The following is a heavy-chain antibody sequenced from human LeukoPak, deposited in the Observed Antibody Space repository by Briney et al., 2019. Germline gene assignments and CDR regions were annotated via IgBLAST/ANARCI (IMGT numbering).Heavy chain of an antibody. CDR3: ARSAVLRYFDWLFGY. D-gene: IGHD3-9*01. Sequence: GSSVKVSCKASGGTFSSYAISWVRPAPGQGLEWMGGIIPIFGTANYAQKFQGRVTITADESTSTAYMELSSLRSEDTAVYYCARSAVLRYFDWLFGYWGQGTLVTVSS. V-gene: IGHV1-69*01. CDR1: GGTFSSYA. CDR2: IIPIFGTA. J-gene: IGHJ4*02.